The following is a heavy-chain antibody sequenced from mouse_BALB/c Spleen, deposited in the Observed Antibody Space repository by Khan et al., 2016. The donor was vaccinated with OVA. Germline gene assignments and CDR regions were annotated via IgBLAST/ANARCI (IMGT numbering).Heavy chain of an antibody. V-gene: IGHV14-4*02. Sequence: VQLQQAGAELVRSGASVKLSCTASGCNIKYYYMHWVKQRPEQGLEWIGWIDPENGNTEYAPQFQDKATMTADTSSNTASLQPSSLTSEDTAVYYCNTGDGYSAWFAYWGQGTLVTVSA. CDR2: IDPENGNT. J-gene: IGHJ3*01. CDR3: NTGDGYSAWFAY. CDR1: GCNIKYYY. D-gene: IGHD2-3*01.